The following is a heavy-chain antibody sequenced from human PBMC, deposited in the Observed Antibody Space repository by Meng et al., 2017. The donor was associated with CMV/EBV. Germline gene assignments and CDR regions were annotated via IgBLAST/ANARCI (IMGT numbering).Heavy chain of an antibody. CDR2: IYWDDDK. CDR3: AHRGRIAAAGTDWFDP. V-gene: IGHV2-5*02. CDR1: GFSLSTSGGG. J-gene: IGHJ5*02. Sequence: NESCPTPVNPKQTSTLTCPLSGFSLSTSGGGVGWIRQPPGKALEWLALIYWDDDKRYSPSLKSRLTITKDTSKNQVVLTVTNMDPVDTATYYCAHRGRIAAAGTDWFDPWGQGTLVTVSS. D-gene: IGHD6-13*01.